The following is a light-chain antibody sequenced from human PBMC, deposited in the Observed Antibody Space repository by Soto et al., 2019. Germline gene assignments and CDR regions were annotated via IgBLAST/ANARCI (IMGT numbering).Light chain of an antibody. V-gene: IGKV3-20*01. CDR1: QSVSSSY. Sequence: EIVLTQSPGTLSLSPGERATLSCRASQSVSSSYLAWYQQKPGQAPRLLIYGASSRATGIPDRFSGSGSGTDFTLTISRLXPEDFAVYYCQQYGSSSWTFGQGTKVDI. CDR3: QQYGSSSWT. CDR2: GAS. J-gene: IGKJ1*01.